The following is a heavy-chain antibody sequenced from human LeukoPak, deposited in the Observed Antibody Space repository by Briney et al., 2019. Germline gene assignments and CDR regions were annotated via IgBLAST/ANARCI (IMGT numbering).Heavy chain of an antibody. CDR1: GGSISSYY. J-gene: IGHJ4*02. V-gene: IGHV4-4*07. CDR3: ARDRRQYSYGLDY. CDR2: IYTSGSN. Sequence: SETLSLTCTVSGGSISSYYWSWIRQPAGKGLEWIGRIYTSGSNNYNPSLKSRLTMSVDTSKIHFSLKLSSVTAADTAVYYCARDRRQYSYGLDYWGQGTLVTVSS. D-gene: IGHD5-18*01.